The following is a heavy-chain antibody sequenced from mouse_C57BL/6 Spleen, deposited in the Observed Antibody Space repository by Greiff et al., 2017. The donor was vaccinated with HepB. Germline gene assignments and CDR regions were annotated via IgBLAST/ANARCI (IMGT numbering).Heavy chain of an antibody. CDR1: GYTFTSYW. D-gene: IGHD1-1*01. Sequence: QVHVKQSGAELAKPGASVKLSCKASGYTFTSYWMHWVKQRPGQGLEWIGYINPSSGYTKYNQKFKDKATLTADKSSSTAYMQLSSLTYEDSAVYYCARGGSSYYYAMDYWGQGTSVTVSS. CDR2: INPSSGYT. V-gene: IGHV1-7*01. CDR3: ARGGSSYYYAMDY. J-gene: IGHJ4*01.